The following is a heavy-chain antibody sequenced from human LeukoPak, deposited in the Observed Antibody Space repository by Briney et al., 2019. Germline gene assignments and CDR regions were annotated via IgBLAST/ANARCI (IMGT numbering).Heavy chain of an antibody. CDR2: ISSSSSYI. J-gene: IGHJ3*02. D-gene: IGHD5-12*01. V-gene: IGHV3-21*01. Sequence: GRSLRLSCAASGFTFSSYSMNWVRQAPGKGLEWVSSISSSSSYIYYADSVKGRFTISRDNAKNSLYLQMNSLRAEDTAVYYCARDRQPIKFYVPGDAFDIWGQGTMVTVSS. CDR1: GFTFSSYS. CDR3: ARDRQPIKFYVPGDAFDI.